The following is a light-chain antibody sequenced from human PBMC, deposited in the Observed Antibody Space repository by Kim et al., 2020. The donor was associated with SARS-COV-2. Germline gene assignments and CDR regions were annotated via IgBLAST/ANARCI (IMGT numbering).Light chain of an antibody. Sequence: GGTVTLPCGFRSGSVSTSYYPSWYQQTPGQAPRTLIYSTNTRSSGVPDRFSGSILGNKAALTITGAQGDDECDYYCVLYMGSGIWVFGGGTKVTVL. V-gene: IGLV8-61*01. J-gene: IGLJ3*02. CDR1: SGSVSTSYY. CDR3: VLYMGSGIWV. CDR2: STN.